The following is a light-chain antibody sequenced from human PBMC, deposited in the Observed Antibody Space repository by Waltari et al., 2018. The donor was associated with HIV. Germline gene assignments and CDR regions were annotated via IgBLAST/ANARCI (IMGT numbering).Light chain of an antibody. CDR3: AAWNDSLSGYV. V-gene: IGLV2-8*01. J-gene: IGLJ1*01. Sequence: QSALTQPPSASGSPGQSVTISCSGTISDVVGYNYVSWYQQYPGKAPKLMIYEATKRPSGVPDRFSGSKSDNTASLTVSGLQAEDEADYYCAAWNDSLSGYVFGTGTKVTV. CDR1: ISDVVGYNY. CDR2: EAT.